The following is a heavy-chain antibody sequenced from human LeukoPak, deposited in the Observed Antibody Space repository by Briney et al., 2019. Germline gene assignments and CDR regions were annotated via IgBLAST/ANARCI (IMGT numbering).Heavy chain of an antibody. V-gene: IGHV4-59*01. Sequence: KPSETLSLTCTVSGGSISNYYWSWIRQPPGKGLEWIGHVYYSGSTNYNPSLKSRVTISVDTSKNQFSLRLSSVTAADTAVYYCTRERRDGYKVYFDYWGQGTLVTVSS. CDR1: GGSISNYY. CDR3: TRERRDGYKVYFDY. CDR2: VYYSGST. D-gene: IGHD5-24*01. J-gene: IGHJ4*02.